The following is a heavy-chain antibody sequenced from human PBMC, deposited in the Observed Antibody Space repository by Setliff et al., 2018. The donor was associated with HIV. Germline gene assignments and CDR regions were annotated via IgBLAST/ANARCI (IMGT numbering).Heavy chain of an antibody. J-gene: IGHJ4*02. CDR3: TTGGGGAN. CDR2: IKSIISGGTT. D-gene: IGHD3-16*01. CDR1: GFSVSDDW. V-gene: IGHV3-15*01. Sequence: GESLKISCAASGFSVSDDWMSWVRQTPGKRQEWVGRIKSIISGGTTDYAAPVKDRFTISRDDSKNMVYLQMNSLKTEDTAVYYCTTGGGGANWGQGTLVTVS.